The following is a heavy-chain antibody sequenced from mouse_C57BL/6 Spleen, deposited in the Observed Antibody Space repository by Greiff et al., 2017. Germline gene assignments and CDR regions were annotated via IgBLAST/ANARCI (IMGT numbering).Heavy chain of an antibody. D-gene: IGHD3-2*02. CDR3: ARGGSSGYARTDY. CDR1: GYTFTSYW. Sequence: VQLQQPGAELVKPGASVKLSCKASGYTFTSYWMQWVKQRPGQGLEWIGEIDPSDSYTNYNQKFKGKATLTVDTSSSTAYMQLSSLTSEDSAVYYCARGGSSGYARTDYWGQGTTLTVSS. V-gene: IGHV1-50*01. J-gene: IGHJ2*01. CDR2: IDPSDSYT.